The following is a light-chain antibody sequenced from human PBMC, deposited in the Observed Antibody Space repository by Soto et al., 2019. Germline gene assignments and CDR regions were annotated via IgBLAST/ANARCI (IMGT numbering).Light chain of an antibody. CDR1: QSISDY. Sequence: EIVLTQSPATLSLSPGERATLSCRASQSISDYFAWYHQQPGQPPPLIIYDAAKRATGTPASCSGRGAGTDFTLTSSRLQHEVFAVYCWQQRGNWPLTFGGGTKVEI. V-gene: IGKV3-11*01. J-gene: IGKJ4*01. CDR3: QQRGNWPLT. CDR2: DAA.